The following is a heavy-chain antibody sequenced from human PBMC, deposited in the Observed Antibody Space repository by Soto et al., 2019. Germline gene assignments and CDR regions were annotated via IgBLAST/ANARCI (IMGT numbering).Heavy chain of an antibody. J-gene: IGHJ4*02. CDR2: ISGSGGST. Sequence: EVQLLESGGGLVQPGGSLRLSCAASGFTFSSYAMSWVRQAPGKGLEWVSAISGSGGSTYYADSVKGRFTISRDNSKTTLYLKMNSLRAEDTAVYYCAKENGYSRSWFEFDYWGQGTLVTVSS. CDR3: AKENGYSRSWFEFDY. V-gene: IGHV3-23*01. D-gene: IGHD6-13*01. CDR1: GFTFSSYA.